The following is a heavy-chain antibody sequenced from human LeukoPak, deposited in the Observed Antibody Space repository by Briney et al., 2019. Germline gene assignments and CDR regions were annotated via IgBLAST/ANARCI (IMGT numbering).Heavy chain of an antibody. CDR1: GFPFSTYS. CDR3: ANRDRWGYMDV. CDR2: ISSSSSYI. Sequence: PGGSLRLSCAASGFPFSTYSMNWVRQAPGKGLEWVSSISSSSSYIYYADSVKGRFTISRDNAKNSLYLQMNSLRAEDTAVYYCANRDRWGYMDVWGKGTTVTISS. V-gene: IGHV3-21*01. J-gene: IGHJ6*03. D-gene: IGHD5-24*01.